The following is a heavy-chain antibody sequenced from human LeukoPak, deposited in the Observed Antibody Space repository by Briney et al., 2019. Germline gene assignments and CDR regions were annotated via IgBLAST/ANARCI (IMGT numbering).Heavy chain of an antibody. CDR3: AIGYCTNGVCYRYYYGMDV. Sequence: ASVKVSCKASGGTFISYAISWVRQAPGQGLEWMGRIIPILGIANYAQKFRGRVTITADKSTSTAYMELSSLRSEDTAVYYCAIGYCTNGVCYRYYYGMDVWGQGTTVTVSS. D-gene: IGHD2-8*01. CDR1: GGTFISYA. J-gene: IGHJ6*02. CDR2: IIPILGIA. V-gene: IGHV1-69*04.